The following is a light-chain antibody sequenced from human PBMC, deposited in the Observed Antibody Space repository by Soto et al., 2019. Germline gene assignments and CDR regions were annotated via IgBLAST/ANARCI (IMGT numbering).Light chain of an antibody. V-gene: IGKV1-39*01. CDR3: QQSYSIPYT. CDR2: IAS. CDR1: QSISNY. Sequence: DIHMTQSTSSLSASVGDRVTITCRASQSISNYLNWYQQKPGKAPNLLIYIASNLHSGVPSRFSGSGSGTDFTLTISSLQPEDFATYYCQQSYSIPYTFCQGTKVDIK. J-gene: IGKJ2*01.